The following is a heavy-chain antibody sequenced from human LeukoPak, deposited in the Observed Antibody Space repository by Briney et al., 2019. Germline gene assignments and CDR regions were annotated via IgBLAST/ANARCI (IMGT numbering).Heavy chain of an antibody. CDR2: ISSSSSSI. Sequence: GGSLRLSCAASGFTFSGYSMNWARQVPGKGLEWVSSISSSSSSIYYADSVKGRFTISRDNAKNSLYLQMNSLRAEDTAVYYCARDRPSDFWSGYYYCWGQGTLVTVSS. D-gene: IGHD3-3*01. CDR3: ARDRPSDFWSGYYYC. CDR1: GFTFSGYS. J-gene: IGHJ4*02. V-gene: IGHV3-21*01.